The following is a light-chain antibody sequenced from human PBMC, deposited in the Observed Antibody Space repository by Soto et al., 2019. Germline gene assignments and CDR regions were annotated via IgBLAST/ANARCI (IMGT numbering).Light chain of an antibody. V-gene: IGLV2-14*04. CDR3: GSYTSNSTYV. CDR1: SSDVGGYNY. Sequence: SPGQSITISCTGTSSDVGGYNYVSWYQQHPGKAPKLMIYDVSNRPSGVSNRFSGSKSGNTASLTISGLQAEDEADYYCGSYTSNSTYVFGTGTKVTVL. CDR2: DVS. J-gene: IGLJ1*01.